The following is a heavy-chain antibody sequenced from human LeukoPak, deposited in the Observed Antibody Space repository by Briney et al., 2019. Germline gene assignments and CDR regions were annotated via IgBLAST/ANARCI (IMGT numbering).Heavy chain of an antibody. V-gene: IGHV4-38-2*02. J-gene: IGHJ5*02. D-gene: IGHD3-10*01. CDR1: DYSIISDYY. CDR2: IYHSGST. Sequence: SETLSLTCGVSDYSIISDYYWGWIRQPPGKGLEWIGSIYHSGSTYYNPSLKSRVTISVDTSKNQHSLKLTSVTAADTPVYYCAREGTSGTNWFDPCGQGALVTVSS. CDR3: AREGTSGTNWFDP.